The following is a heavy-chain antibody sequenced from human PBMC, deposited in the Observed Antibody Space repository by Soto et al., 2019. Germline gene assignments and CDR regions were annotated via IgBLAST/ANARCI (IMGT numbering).Heavy chain of an antibody. Sequence: EVQLVESGGGLVQPGGSLRLSCAASGFTFSRYWMHWVRQVPGKGLLWVSRIDEYGSTINYADYVKGELTISRDIARNTLDMERNRLRAEDTALYYCTRDIGGKGAYWGPGTLVTVSS. CDR2: IDEYGSTI. V-gene: IGHV3-74*01. CDR1: GFTFSRYW. J-gene: IGHJ4*02. D-gene: IGHD3-10*01. CDR3: TRDIGGKGAY.